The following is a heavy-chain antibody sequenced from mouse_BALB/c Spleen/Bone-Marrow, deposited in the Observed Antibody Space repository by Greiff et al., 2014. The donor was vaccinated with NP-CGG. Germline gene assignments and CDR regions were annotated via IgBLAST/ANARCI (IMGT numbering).Heavy chain of an antibody. D-gene: IGHD2-1*01. Sequence: QVQLQQSGAELAKPGASVKMSCKASGYTFTSYWMHWVKQRPGQGLEWIGYINPSTGYTDYNQKFNDKATLTADKSSSTAYMQLSSLTSKDSAVYYCARGNPLYAMDYWGQGTSVTVPS. V-gene: IGHV1-7*01. J-gene: IGHJ4*01. CDR3: ARGNPLYAMDY. CDR2: INPSTGYT. CDR1: GYTFTSYW.